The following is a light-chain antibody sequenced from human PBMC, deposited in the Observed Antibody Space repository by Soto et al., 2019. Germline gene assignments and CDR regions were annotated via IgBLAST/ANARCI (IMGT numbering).Light chain of an antibody. V-gene: IGLV2-14*01. J-gene: IGLJ1*01. CDR2: AVT. Sequence: QSVLTQPASVAGSPGQSITIPCNGTSNDIGGYNFVSWFQQHPGKAPKLLICAVTRRPSGVSDRFSGSKSGNTASLTISGLQAEDEADYYCNSYSGGNTLYVFGSGTKLTVL. CDR3: NSYSGGNTLYV. CDR1: SNDIGGYNF.